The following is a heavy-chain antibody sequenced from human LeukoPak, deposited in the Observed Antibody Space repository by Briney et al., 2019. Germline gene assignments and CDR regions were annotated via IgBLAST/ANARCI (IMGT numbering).Heavy chain of an antibody. Sequence: SETLSLTCTVSGGSISSYYWSWIRQPPGKGLEWIGYIYYSGSTNYNPSLKSRVTISVDTSKNQFSLKLSSVTAADTAVYYCARVLRYFDYAGLGVDWFDPWGQGTLVTVSS. J-gene: IGHJ5*02. CDR1: GGSISSYY. D-gene: IGHD3-9*01. V-gene: IGHV4-59*01. CDR3: ARVLRYFDYAGLGVDWFDP. CDR2: IYYSGST.